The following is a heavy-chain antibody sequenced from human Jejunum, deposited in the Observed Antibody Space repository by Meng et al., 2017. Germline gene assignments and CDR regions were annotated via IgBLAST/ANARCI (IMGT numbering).Heavy chain of an antibody. D-gene: IGHD6-19*01. J-gene: IGHJ2*01. CDR1: GFTFSDYD. CDR3: ARESMDTDSSGWYDWYFDL. V-gene: IGHV3-13*01. Sequence: GESLKISCEASGFTFSDYDFHWVRQAPGKGLEWVSAIGKPGDTYYPGSVKGRFTMSRVNAKTSVYLQMNSLTAGDTAVYYCARESMDTDSSGWYDWYFDLWGRGTLVTVSS. CDR2: IGKPGDT.